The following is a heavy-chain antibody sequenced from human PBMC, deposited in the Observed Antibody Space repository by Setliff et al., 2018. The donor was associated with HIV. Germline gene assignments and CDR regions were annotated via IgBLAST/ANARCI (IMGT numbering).Heavy chain of an antibody. V-gene: IGHV4-4*02. CDR3: ATYADRESNRFDP. J-gene: IGHJ5*02. Sequence: SETLSLTCAVSGGSISSSNWWSWVRRPPGKGLEWIGEIYHGGSTNYNPSLKSRVTISVDKSKNQFSLKLSSVTAADTAVYYCATYADRESNRFDPWGQGILVTVSS. D-gene: IGHD3-10*01. CDR1: GGSISSSNW. CDR2: IYHGGST.